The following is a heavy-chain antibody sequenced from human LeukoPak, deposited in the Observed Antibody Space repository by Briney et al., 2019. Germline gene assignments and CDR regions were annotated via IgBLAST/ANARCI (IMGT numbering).Heavy chain of an antibody. V-gene: IGHV4-30-2*05. CDR3: ARDGAPRAGMDV. CDR1: GGSISSGGYS. Sequence: SQTLSLTCAVSGGSISSGGYSWSWLRQPPGKGLEWIGYIYHSGSTYYNPSLKSRVTISVDTSKNQFSLKLSSVTAADTAVYYCARDGAPRAGMDVWGQGTTVTVSS. J-gene: IGHJ6*02. CDR2: IYHSGST. D-gene: IGHD3-10*01.